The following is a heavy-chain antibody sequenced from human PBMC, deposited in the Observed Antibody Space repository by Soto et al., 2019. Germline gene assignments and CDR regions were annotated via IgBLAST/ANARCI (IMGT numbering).Heavy chain of an antibody. V-gene: IGHV1-46*01. CDR3: AREDTADYYGMDV. Sequence: QVQLVQSGAEVKKPGASVKVSCKASGYTFTNYYVHWVRQAPGQGPEWMGEINPSGGSTRDAQKFQGRVTMTRDTSTSTVHMKRNSLRSEDTAVYYCAREDTADYYGMDVWGQGTTVTVSS. CDR1: GYTFTNYY. D-gene: IGHD5-18*01. CDR2: INPSGGST. J-gene: IGHJ6*02.